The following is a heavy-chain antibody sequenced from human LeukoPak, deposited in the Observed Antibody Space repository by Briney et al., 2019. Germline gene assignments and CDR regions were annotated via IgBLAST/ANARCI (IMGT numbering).Heavy chain of an antibody. D-gene: IGHD2-2*01. CDR1: GYTLTELS. Sequence: GASVKVSCKVSGYTLTELSMHWVRQAPGKGLEWMGGFDPEDGETIYAQKFQGRVTMTEDTSTDTAYMELSSLRSEDTAVYYCARAGPIVVVPAAKRNFYGMDVWGQGTTVTVSS. CDR2: FDPEDGET. CDR3: ARAGPIVVVPAAKRNFYGMDV. J-gene: IGHJ6*02. V-gene: IGHV1-24*01.